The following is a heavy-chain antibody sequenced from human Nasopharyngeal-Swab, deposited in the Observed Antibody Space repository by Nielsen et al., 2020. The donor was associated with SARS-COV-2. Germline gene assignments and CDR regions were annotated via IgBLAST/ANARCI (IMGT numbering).Heavy chain of an antibody. CDR2: INHSGST. Sequence: WIRQPPGKGLEWIGEINHSGSTNYNPSLKSRVTISVDTSKNQFSPKLSSVTAADTAVYYCARDPDSGSFYFDYWGQGTLVTVSS. CDR3: ARDPDSGSFYFDY. V-gene: IGHV4-34*01. D-gene: IGHD3-22*01. J-gene: IGHJ4*02.